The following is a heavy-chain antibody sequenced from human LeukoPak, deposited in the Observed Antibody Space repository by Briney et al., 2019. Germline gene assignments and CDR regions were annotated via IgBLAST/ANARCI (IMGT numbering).Heavy chain of an antibody. V-gene: IGHV1-69*01. Sequence: SVKVSCKASGGTFSSYGISWVRQAPGRGLEWMGGIIPIFGTANYAQKFQGRVTITADESTSTAYVELSSLRSEDTAVYYCASGVYYDSSGYSFEYWGQGTLVTVSS. CDR2: IIPIFGTA. CDR1: GGTFSSYG. J-gene: IGHJ4*02. D-gene: IGHD3-22*01. CDR3: ASGVYYDSSGYSFEY.